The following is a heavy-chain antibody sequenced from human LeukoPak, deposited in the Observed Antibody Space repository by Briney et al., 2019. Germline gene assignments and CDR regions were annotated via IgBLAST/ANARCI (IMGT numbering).Heavy chain of an antibody. CDR1: GFSISSYS. D-gene: IGHD5-12*01. Sequence: GGSLRLSCAASGFSISSYSMNWVRQAPGKGLEWVSYISDTSAMYYADSVRGRFTISRDNAKNSLFLQMNSLRVEDTGVYYCARDGGYSGYDADCWGQGTLVTVSS. CDR2: ISDTSAM. V-gene: IGHV3-48*01. CDR3: ARDGGYSGYDADC. J-gene: IGHJ4*02.